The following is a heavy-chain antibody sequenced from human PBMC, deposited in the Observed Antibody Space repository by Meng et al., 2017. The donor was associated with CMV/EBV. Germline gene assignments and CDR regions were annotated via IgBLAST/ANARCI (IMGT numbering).Heavy chain of an antibody. V-gene: IGHV1-8*01. D-gene: IGHD1-1*01. CDR1: GYTFTSYD. CDR2: MNPNSGNT. CDR3: ARFDGGYIGYHYYYYGMDV. J-gene: IGHJ6*02. Sequence: ASVKVSCKASGYTFTSYDINWVRQATGQGLEWMGWMNPNSGNTGYAQKFQGRVTMTRNTSISTAYMELSSLRSEDTAVYYCARFDGGYIGYHYYYYGMDVWGQGTTVTVSS.